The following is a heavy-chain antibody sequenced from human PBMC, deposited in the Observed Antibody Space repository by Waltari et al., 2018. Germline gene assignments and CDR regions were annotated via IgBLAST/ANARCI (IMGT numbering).Heavy chain of an antibody. CDR3: ATPPIGSGPGPHGY. V-gene: IGHV1-69-2*01. J-gene: IGHJ4*02. Sequence: EVQLVQSGAEVKKPGATVKISCKVSGYTFTDSYLHWVPPAPGKGLEWMGLVDPEDGETIYAEKFQGRVTITADTSTDTAYMELSSLRSEDTAVYYCATPPIGSGPGPHGYWGQGTLVTVSS. CDR2: VDPEDGET. CDR1: GYTFTDSY. D-gene: IGHD2-15*01.